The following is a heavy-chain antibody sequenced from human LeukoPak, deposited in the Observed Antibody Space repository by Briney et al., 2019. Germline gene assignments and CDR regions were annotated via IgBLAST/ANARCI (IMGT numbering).Heavy chain of an antibody. CDR2: IGIDSGNT. V-gene: IGHV3-48*01. D-gene: IGHD1-1*01. CDR1: GFPFIEYS. CDR3: ARDHNYAFDN. J-gene: IGHJ4*02. Sequence: GGSLKLSCTASGFPFIEYSMNWVRQVPGKGLEWISYIGIDSGNTKYADSVRGRFTISADKAKNSLYLQMNSLRVEDTAVYYCARDHNYAFDNWGQGTLVSVAS.